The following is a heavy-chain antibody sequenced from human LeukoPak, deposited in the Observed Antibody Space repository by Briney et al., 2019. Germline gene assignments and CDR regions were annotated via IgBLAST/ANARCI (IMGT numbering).Heavy chain of an antibody. CDR1: GYTLTELS. V-gene: IGHV1-24*01. Sequence: ASVKVSCKVSGYTLTELSMHWVRQAPGKGLEWMGGFDPEDGETIYAQKFQGRVTMTEDTSTDTAYMELSSLRSGDTAVYYCAVPEGYSSSSFDYWGQGTLVTVSS. CDR2: FDPEDGET. D-gene: IGHD6-6*01. CDR3: AVPEGYSSSSFDY. J-gene: IGHJ4*02.